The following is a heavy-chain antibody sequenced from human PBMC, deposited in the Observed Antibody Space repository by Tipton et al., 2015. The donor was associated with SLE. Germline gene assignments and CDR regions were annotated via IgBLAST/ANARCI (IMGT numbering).Heavy chain of an antibody. CDR2: IYYSGSP. J-gene: IGHJ4*02. V-gene: IGHV4-59*12. D-gene: IGHD1-14*01. CDR3: ARTNRLPYRVYFDS. CDR1: GGSISSYY. Sequence: TLSLTCTVSGGSISSYYWSWIRQPPGKGLEWIGSIYYSGSPSYNPSLRSRVTISVDTSKNQFSLKLSSVTAADTAVYYCARTNRLPYRVYFDSWGQGTLVTVSS.